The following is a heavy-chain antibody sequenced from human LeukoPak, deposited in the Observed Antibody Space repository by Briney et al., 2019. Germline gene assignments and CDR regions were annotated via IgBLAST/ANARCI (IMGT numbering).Heavy chain of an antibody. J-gene: IGHJ4*02. D-gene: IGHD6-6*01. CDR3: ATDLIEARPEFDY. CDR1: GYTFTGYY. CDR2: INPNSGGT. Sequence: ASVKVSCKASGYTFTGYYMHWVRQAPGQGLEWMGWINPNSGGTNYAQKFQGRVTMTRDTSISTAYMELSRLRSDDTAVYYCATDLIEARPEFDYWGQGTLVTVSS. V-gene: IGHV1-2*02.